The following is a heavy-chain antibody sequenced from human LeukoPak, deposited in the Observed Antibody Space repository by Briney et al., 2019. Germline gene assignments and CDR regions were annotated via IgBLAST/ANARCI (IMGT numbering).Heavy chain of an antibody. Sequence: GGSLRLSCSGSGFTFSRHNMHWVRQAPGRGLEYVSAISYNGDTTYYVDSVKGRFSISRDNSKNTLDLQMNSLRPEDTAVYYCVSDRETQEQIGGPGTLVTVSS. CDR3: VSDRETQEQI. J-gene: IGHJ3*02. D-gene: IGHD1-26*01. V-gene: IGHV3-64D*09. CDR1: GFTFSRHN. CDR2: ISYNGDTT.